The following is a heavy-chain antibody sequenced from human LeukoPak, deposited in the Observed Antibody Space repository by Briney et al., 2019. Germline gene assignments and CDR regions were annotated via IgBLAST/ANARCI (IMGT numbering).Heavy chain of an antibody. D-gene: IGHD1-26*01. Sequence: GASVKVSCKASGYTFTAYYMHWVRQAPGQGLEWMGWINPNSGRTNYAQKFQGRVTMTRDTSISTAYMELSRLRSDDTAVYSCARGGQGAPLDYWGQGSLVTVSS. CDR2: INPNSGRT. J-gene: IGHJ4*02. V-gene: IGHV1-2*02. CDR1: GYTFTAYY. CDR3: ARGGQGAPLDY.